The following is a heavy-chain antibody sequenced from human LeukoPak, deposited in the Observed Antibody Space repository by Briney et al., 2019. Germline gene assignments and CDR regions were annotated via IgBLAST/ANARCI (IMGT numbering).Heavy chain of an antibody. J-gene: IGHJ6*03. CDR1: GDSISSGSYY. CDR3: ARERAYDSSGYFDYMDV. V-gene: IGHV4-61*02. D-gene: IGHD3-22*01. CDR2: IYTSGST. Sequence: PSETLSLTCTVSGDSISSGSYYWSWIRQPAGKGLEWIGRIYTSGSTNYNPSLKSRVTISVDTSKNQFSLKLSSVTAADTAVYYCARERAYDSSGYFDYMDVWGKGTTVTISS.